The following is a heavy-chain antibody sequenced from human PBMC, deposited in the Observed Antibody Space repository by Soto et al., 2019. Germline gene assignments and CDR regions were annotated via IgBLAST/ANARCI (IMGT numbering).Heavy chain of an antibody. CDR1: GFTFNTYT. J-gene: IGHJ4*02. V-gene: IGHV3-30*04. CDR3: TAPGHTSVLYYFDY. CDR2: ISYDGRYD. Sequence: GGSLRLSCAASGFTFNTYTMHWVRQAPGKGLDWVALISYDGRYDSYADSVKGRFTISRDNSKNTLYPQMNGLRPDDTAVYYCTAPGHTSVLYYFDYWGQGALVTVSS. D-gene: IGHD3-16*01.